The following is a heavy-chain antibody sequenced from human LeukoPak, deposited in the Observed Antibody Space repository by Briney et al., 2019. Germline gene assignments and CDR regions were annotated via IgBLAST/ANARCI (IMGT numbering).Heavy chain of an antibody. V-gene: IGHV3-23*01. CDR1: GFTFSSCG. CDR3: TVIMVRGVIY. D-gene: IGHD3-10*01. J-gene: IGHJ4*02. Sequence: GGSLRLSCAASGFTFSSCGMSWVRQAPGKGLEWVSALSDSGGSTFYADSVKGRFTISRDNSKNTLYLQMNSLRAEDTAVYYCTVIMVRGVIYWGQGTLVTVSS. CDR2: LSDSGGST.